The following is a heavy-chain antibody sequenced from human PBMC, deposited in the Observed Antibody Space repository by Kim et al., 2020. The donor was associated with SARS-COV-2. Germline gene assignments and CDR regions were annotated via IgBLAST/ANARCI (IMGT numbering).Heavy chain of an antibody. CDR3: ARGGYTAPGIDF. CDR1: GFIFNDYY. J-gene: IGHJ4*02. CDR2: VRYTGVNT. V-gene: IGHV3-11*04. Sequence: GGSLRLSCAASGFIFNDYYMAWIRQAPGKGLEYISYVRYTGVNTYYADSVKGRFTISRDNAKHSLYLHLSSLRAEDTGVYYCARGGYTAPGIDFWGQGTLVTVSS. D-gene: IGHD5-18*01.